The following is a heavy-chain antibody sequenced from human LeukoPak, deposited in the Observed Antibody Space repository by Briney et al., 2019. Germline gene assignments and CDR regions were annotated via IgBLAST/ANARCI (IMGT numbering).Heavy chain of an antibody. D-gene: IGHD1-1*01. CDR2: IYHSGST. Sequence: PSETLSLTCTVSGYSISSGYYWGWIRQPPGKGLAWIGSIYHSGSTYYNPSLTSRVTISVDTSKNQFSLKLSSVTAADTAVYYCARGAHVYNWNDHPEALYFDYWGQGTLVTVCS. J-gene: IGHJ4*02. CDR3: ARGAHVYNWNDHPEALYFDY. V-gene: IGHV4-38-2*02. CDR1: GYSISSGYY.